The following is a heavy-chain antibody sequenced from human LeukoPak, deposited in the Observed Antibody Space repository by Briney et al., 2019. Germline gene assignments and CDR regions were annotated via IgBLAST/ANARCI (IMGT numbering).Heavy chain of an antibody. Sequence: GGSLRLSCAASGFTFSSYGMHWVRQAPGKGLVWVSRINSDGRRTDYADSVKGRFTISRDNAKNTLYLQMNSLRTEDTAMYYCILVGAIDHPPDYRGQGTLVTVSS. V-gene: IGHV3-74*01. CDR3: ILVGAIDHPPDY. CDR2: INSDGRRT. J-gene: IGHJ4*02. CDR1: GFTFSSYG. D-gene: IGHD1-26*01.